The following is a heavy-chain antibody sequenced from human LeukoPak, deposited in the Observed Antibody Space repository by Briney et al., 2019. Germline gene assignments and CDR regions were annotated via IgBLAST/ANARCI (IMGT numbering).Heavy chain of an antibody. V-gene: IGHV3-7*03. CDR2: IKQDGSEK. Sequence: GGSLRLSCAASGFTFSSYWMSWVRQAPGKGLEWVANIKQDGSEKYYVDSVKGRFTISRDNAKNSLYLQMSSLRAEDTAVYYCARVNINNWHSCDYWGQGTLVTVSS. J-gene: IGHJ4*02. D-gene: IGHD1-1*01. CDR1: GFTFSSYW. CDR3: ARVNINNWHSCDY.